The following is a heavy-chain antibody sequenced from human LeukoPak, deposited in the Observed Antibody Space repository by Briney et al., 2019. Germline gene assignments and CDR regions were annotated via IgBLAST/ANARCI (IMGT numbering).Heavy chain of an antibody. CDR2: INEYGTEE. CDR3: ATMSLDFWSGYYVRGHYLDD. D-gene: IGHD3-3*01. Sequence: GGSLRLSCAASGFSLSDYWMGWVRQAPGKGLEGVANINEYGTEEYYVDSVKGRITISRDNAKNSLSLQMYSLRAEDTAVYYCATMSLDFWSGYYVRGHYLDDWGQGTLVTVSS. J-gene: IGHJ4*02. CDR1: GFSLSDYW. V-gene: IGHV3-7*01.